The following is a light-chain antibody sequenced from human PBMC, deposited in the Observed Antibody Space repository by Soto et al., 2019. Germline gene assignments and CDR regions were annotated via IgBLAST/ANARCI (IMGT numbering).Light chain of an antibody. CDR3: QHYNSXSEA. J-gene: IGKJ1*01. Sequence: DIQMTQSPSTLSGSVGDRVTITCRASQTISSWLAWYQQKPGKAPKLLIYKASTLKSGVPSRLSGSGYGTEFTLTISSLQPDDFATYYSQHYNSXSEACGQGTKV. V-gene: IGKV1-5*03. CDR1: QTISSW. CDR2: KAS.